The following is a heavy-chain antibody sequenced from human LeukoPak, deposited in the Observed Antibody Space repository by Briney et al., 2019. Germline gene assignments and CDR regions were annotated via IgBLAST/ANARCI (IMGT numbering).Heavy chain of an antibody. CDR2: ISAYNGNT. CDR3: ARQGDTMVRGVIMPDDY. CDR1: GYTFTSYG. Sequence: GASVKVPCKASGYTFTSYGISWVRQAPGQGLEWMGWISAYNGNTNYAQKLQGRVTMTTDTSTSTAYMELRSLRSDDTAVYYCARQGDTMVRGVIMPDDYWGQGTLVTVSS. J-gene: IGHJ4*02. D-gene: IGHD3-10*01. V-gene: IGHV1-18*01.